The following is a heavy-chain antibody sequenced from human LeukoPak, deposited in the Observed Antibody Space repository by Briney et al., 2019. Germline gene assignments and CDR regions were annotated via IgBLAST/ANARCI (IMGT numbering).Heavy chain of an antibody. CDR2: IIPIFVTA. CDR3: ATRVSPSGQYDFWSGLYYFDY. J-gene: IGHJ4*02. CDR1: GGTFSSYA. V-gene: IGHV1-69*01. Sequence: SVKVSCKASGGTFSSYAISWVRQAPGQGLEWMGGIIPIFVTANYAQKFQGRVTITADESTSTAYMELSSLRSEDTAVYYCATRVSPSGQYDFWSGLYYFDYWGQGTLVTVSS. D-gene: IGHD3-3*01.